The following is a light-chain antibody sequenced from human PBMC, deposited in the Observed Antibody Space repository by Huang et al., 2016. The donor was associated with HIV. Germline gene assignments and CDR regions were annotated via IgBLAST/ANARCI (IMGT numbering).Light chain of an antibody. Sequence: ELVLTQSPATLSLSPGQRATLSCRASQRVSSYLAWYQQKPGQAPRLILYDTSKRATGVPARFSGSGSGTDFTLTINRLEPEDFAVYYCQQHSNWPLLGQGTKLEI. CDR2: DTS. CDR3: QQHSNWPL. V-gene: IGKV3-11*01. J-gene: IGKJ2*01. CDR1: QRVSSY.